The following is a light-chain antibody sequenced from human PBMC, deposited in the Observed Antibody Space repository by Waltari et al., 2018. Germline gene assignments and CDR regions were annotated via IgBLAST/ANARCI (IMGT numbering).Light chain of an antibody. Sequence: QAALTQPPSVSGSPGQSVTISCTGTSSDIGGSNYVAWYQQHPGKAPKLMIYDVSKRPSGVSDRFSGSKSGNTASLTISGLQAEDEADYYCSSYAGSNTFIFGAGTRLTVL. CDR2: DVS. V-gene: IGLV2-11*01. CDR3: SSYAGSNTFI. CDR1: SSDIGGSNY. J-gene: IGLJ1*01.